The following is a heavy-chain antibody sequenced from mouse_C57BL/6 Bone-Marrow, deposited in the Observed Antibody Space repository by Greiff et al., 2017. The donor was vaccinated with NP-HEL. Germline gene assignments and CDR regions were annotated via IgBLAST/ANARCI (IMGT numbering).Heavy chain of an antibody. CDR2: INPYNGGT. CDR1: GYTFTDYY. CDR3: ARILYWYFDV. J-gene: IGHJ1*03. V-gene: IGHV1-19*01. Sequence: EVKLMESGPVLVKPGASVKMSCKASGYTFTDYYMNWVKQSHGKSLEWIGVINPYNGGTSYNQKFKGKATLTVDKSSSTAYMELNSLTSEDSAVYYCARILYWYFDVWGTGTTVTVSS.